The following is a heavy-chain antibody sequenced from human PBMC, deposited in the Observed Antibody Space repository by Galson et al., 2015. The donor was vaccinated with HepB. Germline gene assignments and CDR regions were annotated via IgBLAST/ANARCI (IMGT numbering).Heavy chain of an antibody. CDR1: GGSISSYY. V-gene: IGHV4-59*01. CDR2: IYYSGST. J-gene: IGHJ2*01. Sequence: ETLSLTCTVSGGSISSYYWSWIRQPPGKGLEWIGYIYYSGSTNYNPSLKSRVTISVDTSKNQFSLKLSSVTAADTAVYYCAREGYIAVAGKGHWYFDLWGRGTLVTVSS. CDR3: AREGYIAVAGKGHWYFDL. D-gene: IGHD6-19*01.